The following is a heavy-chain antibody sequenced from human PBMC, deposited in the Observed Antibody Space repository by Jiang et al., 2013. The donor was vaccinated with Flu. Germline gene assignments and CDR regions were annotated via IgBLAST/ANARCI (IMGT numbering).Heavy chain of an antibody. CDR2: IYYTGTT. CDR1: GGSISGYY. V-gene: IGHV4-59*01. Sequence: VKPSETLSLTCTVSGGSISGYYWSWIRQPPGKGLGWIGNIYYTGTTKYNPSLKSRVTISIDTSKTQISLKLSPMTAADTAVYYCARGRLEAAGAGGWFDPWGQGTLVTVSS. CDR3: ARGRLEAAGAGGWFDP. D-gene: IGHD6-13*01. J-gene: IGHJ5*02.